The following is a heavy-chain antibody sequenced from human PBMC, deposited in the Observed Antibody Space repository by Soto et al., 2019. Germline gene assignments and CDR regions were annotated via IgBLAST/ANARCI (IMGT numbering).Heavy chain of an antibody. CDR3: AREGAVTMVREVPLYYFDY. CDR2: IKQDGSEK. J-gene: IGHJ4*02. Sequence: GGSLRLSCAASGFTFSSYWMSWVRQAPGKGLEWVANIKQDGSEKYYVDSVKGRFTISRDNAKNSLYLQMNSLRAEDTAVYYCAREGAVTMVREVPLYYFDYWGQGTLVTVSS. D-gene: IGHD3-10*01. CDR1: GFTFSSYW. V-gene: IGHV3-7*01.